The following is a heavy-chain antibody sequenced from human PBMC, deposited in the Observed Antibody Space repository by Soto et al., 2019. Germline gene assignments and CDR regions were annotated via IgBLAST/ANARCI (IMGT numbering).Heavy chain of an antibody. Sequence: QVQLVQSGAEVKKPGSSVKVSSKASGGSLSNYGISWVRQAPGQGLEWMGAIIPVFGTPNYAQKFQDRVTITADESTTTVYMEVRSLTSEDTAVYYCARGDATKIVVTTYYGMDVWGQGTTVTVSS. CDR1: GGSLSNYG. CDR3: ARGDATKIVVTTYYGMDV. CDR2: IIPVFGTP. J-gene: IGHJ6*02. V-gene: IGHV1-69*12. D-gene: IGHD3-22*01.